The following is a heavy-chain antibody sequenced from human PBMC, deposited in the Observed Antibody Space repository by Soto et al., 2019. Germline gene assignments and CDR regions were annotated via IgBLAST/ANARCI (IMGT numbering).Heavy chain of an antibody. D-gene: IGHD2-2*01. CDR1: GYSFTSYN. V-gene: IGHV1-8*01. Sequence: QVQLEQSGTEVKEPGASVKVSCKASGYSFTSYNINWVRQTTGQGLEGMGWVNPSNGDAGLAQRLQGRVTMSSDTSITTGFVEVSSLAPEDAAIYFCARAPRPAAIAVLDHWGQGTLVSVSS. J-gene: IGHJ4*02. CDR2: VNPSNGDA. CDR3: ARAPRPAAIAVLDH.